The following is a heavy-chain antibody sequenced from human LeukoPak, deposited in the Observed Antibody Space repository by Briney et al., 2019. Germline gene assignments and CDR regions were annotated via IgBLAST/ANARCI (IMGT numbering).Heavy chain of an antibody. J-gene: IGHJ5*02. CDR2: IYYSGST. D-gene: IGHD3-10*01. V-gene: IGHV4-59*01. Sequence: SETLSLTCTVSGGSISSYYWSWIRQPPGEGLEWIGYIYYSGSTNYNPSLKSRVTISVDTSKNQFSLKLSSVTAADTAVYYCARDMVRGVIGRFDPWGQGTLVTVSS. CDR1: GGSISSYY. CDR3: ARDMVRGVIGRFDP.